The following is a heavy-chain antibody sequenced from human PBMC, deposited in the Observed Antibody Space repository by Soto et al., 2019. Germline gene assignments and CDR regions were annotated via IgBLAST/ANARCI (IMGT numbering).Heavy chain of an antibody. CDR1: EDSFNDYY. CDR3: ARESGGATATLDYYYFYMDV. J-gene: IGHJ6*03. V-gene: IGHV1-2*04. Sequence: QVQLVQSGAEVRKPGASVTVSCRSSEDSFNDYYIHWVREAPGQGLEWMGWINPNSGVTKYAQKFQGWVSITRDTSIRTVYMQLSRLRSDDTAVYYCARESGGATATLDYYYFYMDVWGTGTTVTVSS. CDR2: INPNSGVT. D-gene: IGHD5-12*01.